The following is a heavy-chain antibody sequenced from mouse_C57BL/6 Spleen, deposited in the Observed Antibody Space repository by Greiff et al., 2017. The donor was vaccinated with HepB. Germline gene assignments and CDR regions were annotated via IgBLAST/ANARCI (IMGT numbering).Heavy chain of an antibody. V-gene: IGHV5-6*02. CDR2: ISSGGSYT. J-gene: IGHJ4*01. CDR1: GFTFSSYG. Sequence: EVKLVESGGDLVKPGGSLKLSCAASGFTFSSYGMSWVRQTPDKRLEWVATISSGGSYTYYPDSVKGRFTISRDNAKNTLYLQMSSLKSEDTAMYYCASPITTVVADYYAMDYWGQGTSVTVSS. CDR3: ASPITTVVADYYAMDY. D-gene: IGHD1-1*01.